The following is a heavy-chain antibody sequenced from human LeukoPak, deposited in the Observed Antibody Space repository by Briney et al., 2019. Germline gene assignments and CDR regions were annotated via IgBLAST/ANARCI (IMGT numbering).Heavy chain of an antibody. J-gene: IGHJ3*02. Sequence: ASVKVSCKASGYTFTSYDINWVRQATGQGLEWMGWMNPNSGNTGYAQKFQGRVTITRNTSISTAYMELRSLRSDDTAVYYCARVLHYYDSSGYFPDAFDIWGQGTMVTVSS. CDR2: MNPNSGNT. V-gene: IGHV1-8*03. CDR1: GYTFTSYD. CDR3: ARVLHYYDSSGYFPDAFDI. D-gene: IGHD3-22*01.